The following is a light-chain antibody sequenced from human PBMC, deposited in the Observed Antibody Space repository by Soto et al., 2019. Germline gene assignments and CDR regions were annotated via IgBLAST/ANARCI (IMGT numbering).Light chain of an antibody. CDR1: QGISSW. J-gene: IGKJ4*01. CDR2: AAS. V-gene: IGKV1-12*01. CDR3: QHANSFPLT. Sequence: DIPMTQSPSSVSASVGDRVTITCRASQGISSWLAGYQQKPGKAPKLLIYAASSLQSGVPSRFRGSGSGTEFTLTISSLQPDDFATCYCQHANSFPLTFGGGTKVEIK.